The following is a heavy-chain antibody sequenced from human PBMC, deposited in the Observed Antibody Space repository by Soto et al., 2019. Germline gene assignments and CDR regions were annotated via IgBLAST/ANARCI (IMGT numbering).Heavy chain of an antibody. Sequence: SAKVCCTACVYTLTGSSMHWVRQEHRQGLEWMGWINPNSGGTNYAQKFQGWVTMTRDTSISTAYMELSRLRSDDTAVYYCAREGCSGGSCYASFDYWGQGTLVTVSS. D-gene: IGHD2-15*01. V-gene: IGHV1-2*04. CDR2: INPNSGGT. CDR3: AREGCSGGSCYASFDY. CDR1: VYTLTGSS. J-gene: IGHJ4*02.